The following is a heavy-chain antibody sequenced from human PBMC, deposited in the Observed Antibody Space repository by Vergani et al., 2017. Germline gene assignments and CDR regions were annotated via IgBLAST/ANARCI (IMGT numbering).Heavy chain of an antibody. D-gene: IGHD1-26*01. CDR1: GGTFSSYT. CDR2: IIPILGIA. CDR3: ARASGSYSKNAFDI. V-gene: IGHV1-69*02. Sequence: QVQLVQSGAEVKKPGSSVKVFCKASGGTFSSYTISWVRQAPGQGLEWMGRIIPILGIANYAQKFQGRVTITADKSTSTAYMELSSLRSEDTAVYYCARASGSYSKNAFDIWGQGTMVTVSS. J-gene: IGHJ3*02.